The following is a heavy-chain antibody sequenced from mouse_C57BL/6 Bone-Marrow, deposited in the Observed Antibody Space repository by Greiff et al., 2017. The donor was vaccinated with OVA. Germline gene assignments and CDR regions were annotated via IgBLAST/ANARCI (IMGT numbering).Heavy chain of an antibody. J-gene: IGHJ4*01. CDR3: TGGVGYYAMDY. CDR2: IRLKSDNYAT. D-gene: IGHD1-1*02. V-gene: IGHV6-3*01. Sequence: EVKVEESGGGLVQPGGSMKLSCVASGFTFSNYWMNWVRQSPEKGLEWVAQIRLKSDNYATHYAVSVKGRFTISRDDSKSSVYLQMNNLRAEDTGIYYCTGGVGYYAMDYWGQGTSVTVSS. CDR1: GFTFSNYW.